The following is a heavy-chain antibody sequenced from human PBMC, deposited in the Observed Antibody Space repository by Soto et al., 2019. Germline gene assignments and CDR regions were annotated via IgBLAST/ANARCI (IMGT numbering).Heavy chain of an antibody. CDR1: GGSVNGYY. CDR3: ATRITVFGLLIPPFDP. J-gene: IGHJ5*02. CDR2: INHTGGT. Sequence: PSETLSLTCAVYGGSVNGYYWNWTRQPPGKGLEWIGEINHTGGTHYNPSLKSRVTMSVGTSKNQFSLRLSSVTAADTAIYYCATRITVFGLLIPPFDPWGQGTLVTVSS. D-gene: IGHD3-3*01. V-gene: IGHV4-34*01.